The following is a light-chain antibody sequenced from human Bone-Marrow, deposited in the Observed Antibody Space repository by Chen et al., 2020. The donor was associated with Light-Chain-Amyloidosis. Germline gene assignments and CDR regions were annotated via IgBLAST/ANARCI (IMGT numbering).Light chain of an antibody. Sequence: SYELTQPSSVSVSPGQMARITCSGDALPRKYAYWYQQKSGQAPVLVIYEDSKRPSGSPERLSGSSSGTMATLTISGAQVEDEADYYCYSTDGTGKNVVFGGGTKLTVL. CDR1: ALPRKY. V-gene: IGLV3-10*01. J-gene: IGLJ2*01. CDR3: YSTDGTGKNVV. CDR2: EDS.